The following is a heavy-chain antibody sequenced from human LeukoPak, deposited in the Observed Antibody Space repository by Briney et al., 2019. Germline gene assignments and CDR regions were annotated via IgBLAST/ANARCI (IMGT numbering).Heavy chain of an antibody. CDR1: GFTFDDYT. Sequence: PGGSLRLSCEASGFTFDDYTIHWVRQPPGKGLEWVSLLSWDGLTTYYADSVKGRFTISRDNSKNSLYLQLNSLRPEDTAFYYCAKEGVSYASLDYWGQGTLVTASS. CDR3: AKEGVSYASLDY. J-gene: IGHJ4*02. V-gene: IGHV3-43*01. CDR2: LSWDGLTT. D-gene: IGHD3-16*01.